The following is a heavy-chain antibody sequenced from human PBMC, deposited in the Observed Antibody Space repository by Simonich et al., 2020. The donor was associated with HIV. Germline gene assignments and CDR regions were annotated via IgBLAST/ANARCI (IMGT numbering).Heavy chain of an antibody. CDR3: ARIVGRSTIFGVVTNPSWFDP. Sequence: QVQLQESGPGLVKPSETLSLTCGVSGYSISSGDSWGWIRQPPGKGLDWIAIIYHGGTTFYNPSLKSRVTISLDKSKNQFSLRLSSVTAADTAVYYCARIVGRSTIFGVVTNPSWFDPWGQGTLVTVSS. CDR2: IYHGGTT. V-gene: IGHV4-38-2*01. CDR1: GYSISSGDS. J-gene: IGHJ5*02. D-gene: IGHD3-3*01.